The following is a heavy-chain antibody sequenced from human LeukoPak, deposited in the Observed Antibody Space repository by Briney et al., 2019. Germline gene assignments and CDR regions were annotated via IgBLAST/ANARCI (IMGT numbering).Heavy chain of an antibody. CDR1: GGSISSASYY. V-gene: IGHV4-61*01. D-gene: IGHD3-10*01. Sequence: SETLSLTCTVSGGSISSASYYWSWIQQPPGKGLEWIGYIYYSGSTNYNPSLKSRVTISVDTSKNQFSLKLSSVTAADTAVYYCARDRGFMVRGSRRGYDDYYYYMDVWGKGTTVTISS. CDR2: IYYSGST. J-gene: IGHJ6*03. CDR3: ARDRGFMVRGSRRGYDDYYYYMDV.